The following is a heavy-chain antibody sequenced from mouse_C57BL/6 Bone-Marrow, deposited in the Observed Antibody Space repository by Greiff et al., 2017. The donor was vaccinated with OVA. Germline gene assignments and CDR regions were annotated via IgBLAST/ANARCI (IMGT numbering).Heavy chain of an antibody. Sequence: EVHLVESGGGLVQPGESLKLSCESNEYEFPSHDMSWVRKTPEKRLELVEAINSDGGSNYYPDTMERRVIISRDNTKKSLYLQMSSQRTEDTALYNCATPSIVTTRYYAMDYWGQGTSVTVSS. CDR3: ATPSIVTTRYYAMDY. CDR1: EYEFPSHD. J-gene: IGHJ4*01. CDR2: INSDGGSN. V-gene: IGHV5-2*01. D-gene: IGHD2-5*01.